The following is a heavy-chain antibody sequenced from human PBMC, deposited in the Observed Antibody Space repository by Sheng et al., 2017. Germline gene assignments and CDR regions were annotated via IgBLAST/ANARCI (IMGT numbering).Heavy chain of an antibody. J-gene: IGHJ3*02. Sequence: QVQLVESGGGLVKPGGSLRLSCAASGFTFSDYYMSWIRQAPGKGLEWVSYISSSSSYTNYADSVKGRFTISRDNAKNSLYLQMNSLRAEDTAVYYCARDGGDSSSWRSNSYAFDIWGQGTMVTVSS. CDR3: ARDGGDSSSWRSNSYAFDI. CDR2: ISSSSSYT. CDR1: GFTFSDYY. V-gene: IGHV3-11*05. D-gene: IGHD6-13*01.